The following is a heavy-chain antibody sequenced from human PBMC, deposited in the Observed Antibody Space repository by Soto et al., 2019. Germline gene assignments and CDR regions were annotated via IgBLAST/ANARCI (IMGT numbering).Heavy chain of an antibody. J-gene: IGHJ4*02. D-gene: IGHD6-13*01. V-gene: IGHV3-7*01. CDR2: INQDVSVK. CDR1: GFTFRSYW. CDR3: AKVSYQSWSLDS. Sequence: GGSLRLSCAASGFTFRSYWMSWVRQAPGKGLEWVANINQDVSVKYSVDSVKGRFTISRDNAKNSLYLQMNSLRAEDTAVYYCAKVSYQSWSLDSWGQGALVTVSS.